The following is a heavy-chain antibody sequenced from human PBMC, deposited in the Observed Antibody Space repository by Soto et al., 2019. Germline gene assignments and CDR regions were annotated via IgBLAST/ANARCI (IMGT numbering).Heavy chain of an antibody. V-gene: IGHV3-23*01. J-gene: IGHJ2*01. CDR2: VATSGTYT. CDR3: AKETGHGLWYFDL. CDR1: GFTFNDYS. Sequence: EVQFLESGGGLVQPGGSLRISSAASGFTFNDYSVTWVRQAPGKGLEWVSTVATSGTYTFYADPVKGRFTSSRDNSKNTLYLQMNSLRVEDTAIYYCAKETGHGLWYFDLWGRGTLVTVSS. D-gene: IGHD1-1*01.